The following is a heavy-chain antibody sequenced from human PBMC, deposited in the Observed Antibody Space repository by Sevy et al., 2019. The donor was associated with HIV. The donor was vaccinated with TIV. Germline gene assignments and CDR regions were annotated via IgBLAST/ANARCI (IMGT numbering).Heavy chain of an antibody. CDR2: INQNGSVK. J-gene: IGHJ1*01. Sequence: GGSLRLSCAVSGFSLNNYWMSWVRQAPGKGLEWVANINQNGSVKYYVDSVKGRFTISRADARNLLYLQMNNLRVEDTALYYCVRAIAAEASFWGQGTLVTVSS. CDR1: GFSLNNYW. V-gene: IGHV3-7*01. CDR3: VRAIAAEASF. D-gene: IGHD6-13*01.